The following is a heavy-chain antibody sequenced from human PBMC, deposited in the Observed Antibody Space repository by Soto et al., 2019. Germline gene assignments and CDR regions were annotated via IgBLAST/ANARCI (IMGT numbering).Heavy chain of an antibody. Sequence: QVQLVQSGAEVKKPGASVKVSCKASGYTFTSYDINWVRQATGQGLEWMGWMNPKSGNTGYAQKFQGRVTMTWNTSIGTAYMELSSLRSEDTAVYYCARSVEWLSSFDYWGQGTLVTVSS. D-gene: IGHD5-12*01. CDR1: GYTFTSYD. CDR3: ARSVEWLSSFDY. V-gene: IGHV1-8*01. J-gene: IGHJ4*02. CDR2: MNPKSGNT.